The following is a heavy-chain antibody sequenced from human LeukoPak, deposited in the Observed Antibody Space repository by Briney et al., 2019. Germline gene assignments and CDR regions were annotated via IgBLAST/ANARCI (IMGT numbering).Heavy chain of an antibody. V-gene: IGHV4-39*01. CDR3: ARRGLYGSSPFDP. CDR2: IYYNGTT. D-gene: IGHD2-2*01. J-gene: IGHJ5*02. Sequence: PSETLSLTCTVSGGSISSSSYFWGWIRQPPGKGLEWLGIIYYNGTTYYNPSLKSRVTISVDTSKNQFSLKLSSVTAADTAVYYCARRGLYGSSPFDPWGQGTLVTVSS. CDR1: GGSISSSSYF.